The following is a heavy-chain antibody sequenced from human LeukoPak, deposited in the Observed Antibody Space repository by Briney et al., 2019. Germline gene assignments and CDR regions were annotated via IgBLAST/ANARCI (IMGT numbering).Heavy chain of an antibody. CDR2: INPTGGST. CDR1: GYTFTSYY. J-gene: IGHJ6*03. D-gene: IGHD6-19*01. CDR3: ARGMAVAGLGYYYYMDV. Sequence: ASVKVSCKASGYTFTSYYMHWVRQAPGQGLEWMGLINPTGGSTGYAQKFQGRVTMTRDTSMSTAYMELSRLRSDDTAVYYCARGMAVAGLGYYYYMDVWGKGTTVTISS. V-gene: IGHV1-46*01.